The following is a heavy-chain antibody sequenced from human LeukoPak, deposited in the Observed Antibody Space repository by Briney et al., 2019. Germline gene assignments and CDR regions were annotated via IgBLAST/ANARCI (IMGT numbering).Heavy chain of an antibody. D-gene: IGHD3-3*01. V-gene: IGHV3-23*01. CDR3: AKEMYYDFWSGYGFSGAEDY. CDR2: ISGSGDYT. CDR1: GFTFSNYA. J-gene: IGHJ4*02. Sequence: GSLRLSCAASGFTFSNYAMSWVRQAPGRGLEWVSAISGSGDYTNYADSVKGRFTISRDNSKNTLYLQMNSLRAEDTAVYYCAKEMYYDFWSGYGFSGAEDYWGQGTLVTVSS.